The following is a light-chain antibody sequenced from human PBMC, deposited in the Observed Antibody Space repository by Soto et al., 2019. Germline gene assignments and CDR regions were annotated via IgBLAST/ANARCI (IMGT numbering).Light chain of an antibody. V-gene: IGLV2-8*01. Sequence: QSALTQPPSASGSPGQSVAISCTGTSSDVGGYNYVSWYQQHPGKAPKLIIYDVSTRPSGVPDRFSGSKSGNTASLTVSGLQAEAEADYYCSSYARNRDILFGGGTKLTVL. J-gene: IGLJ3*02. CDR1: SSDVGGYNY. CDR2: DVS. CDR3: SSYARNRDIL.